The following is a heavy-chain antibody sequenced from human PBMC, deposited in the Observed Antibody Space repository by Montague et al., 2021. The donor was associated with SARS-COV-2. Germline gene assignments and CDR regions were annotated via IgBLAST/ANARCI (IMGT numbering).Heavy chain of an antibody. V-gene: IGHV4-39*01. CDR3: ARHRNYGDHSLDNWFHP. CDR1: GDFTSCPNCY. D-gene: IGHD4-17*01. Sequence: SETLSLTCTVSGDFTSCPNCYWGWIRQAPGKGLDWIGTIYNSGTTYYNPSLKSRLTISIDTSKNRFSLKLTSVTAADTAVYYCARHRNYGDHSLDNWFHPWGQGTLVTVSS. CDR2: IYNSGTT. J-gene: IGHJ5*02.